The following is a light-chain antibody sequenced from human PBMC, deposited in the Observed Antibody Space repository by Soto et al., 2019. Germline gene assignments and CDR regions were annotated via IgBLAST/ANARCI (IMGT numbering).Light chain of an antibody. J-gene: IGKJ1*01. CDR1: QDISTY. CDR2: DAS. CDR3: QKFNSAPRT. Sequence: IQMTQSPSSLSASVGNRVTITCRATQDISTYLTWYQQIPGKAPKLLIYDASRLQSGVPSRFSGSGGGTDFTLSISNVQPEDFATYYCQKFNSAPRTFGQGTKVDIK. V-gene: IGKV1-39*01.